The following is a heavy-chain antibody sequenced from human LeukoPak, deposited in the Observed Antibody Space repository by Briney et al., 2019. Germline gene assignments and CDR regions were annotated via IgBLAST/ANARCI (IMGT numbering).Heavy chain of an antibody. CDR1: GITLSNYG. CDR3: AKRGVVSRVILVGFHKEAYYFDS. CDR2: ISDSGGRT. D-gene: IGHD3-22*01. Sequence: GGSLTLSCAVSGITLSNYGMSWVRQAPGKGLEWVAGISDSGGRTNYADSVKGRFTISRDNPKNTLYLQMNSLRAEDTAVYFCAKRGVVSRVILVGFHKEAYYFDSWGQGALVTVSS. V-gene: IGHV3-23*01. J-gene: IGHJ4*02.